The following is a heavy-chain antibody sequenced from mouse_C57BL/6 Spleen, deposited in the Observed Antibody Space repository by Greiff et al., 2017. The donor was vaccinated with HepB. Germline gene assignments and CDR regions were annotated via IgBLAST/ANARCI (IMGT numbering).Heavy chain of an antibody. J-gene: IGHJ2*01. CDR3: ARWGLWYYFDY. CDR2: INPNNGGT. V-gene: IGHV1-26*01. CDR1: GYTFTDYY. D-gene: IGHD1-1*02. Sequence: VQLQQSGPELVKPGASVKISCKASGYTFTDYYMNWVKQSHGKSLEWIGDINPNNGGTSYNQKFKGKATLTVDKSSSTAYMELRSLTSEDSAVYYCARWGLWYYFDYWGQGTTLTVSS.